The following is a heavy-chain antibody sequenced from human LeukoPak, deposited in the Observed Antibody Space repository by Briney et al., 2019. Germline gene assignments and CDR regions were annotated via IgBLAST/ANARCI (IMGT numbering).Heavy chain of an antibody. CDR3: AREPLLYSSSSHAFDI. Sequence: GASVKVSCKASGYTFTGYYMHWVRRAPGQGLEWMGWINPNSGGTNYAQKFQGRVTMTRDTSISTAYMELSRLRSDDTAVYYCAREPLLYSSSSHAFDIWGQGTMVTVSS. J-gene: IGHJ3*02. V-gene: IGHV1-2*02. CDR1: GYTFTGYY. CDR2: INPNSGGT. D-gene: IGHD6-6*01.